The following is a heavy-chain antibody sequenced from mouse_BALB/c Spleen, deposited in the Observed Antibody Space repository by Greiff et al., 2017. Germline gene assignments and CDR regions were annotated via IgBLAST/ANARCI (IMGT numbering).Heavy chain of an antibody. D-gene: IGHD2-1*01. CDR1: GFNIKDTY. V-gene: IGHV14-3*02. CDR2: IDPANGNT. Sequence: EVKLMESGAELVKPGASVKLSCTASGFNIKDTYMHWVKQRPEQGLEWIGRIDPANGNTKYDPKFQGKATITADTSSNTAYLQLSSLTSEDTAVYYCARTLYGNYEAWFAYWGQGTLVTVSA. J-gene: IGHJ3*01. CDR3: ARTLYGNYEAWFAY.